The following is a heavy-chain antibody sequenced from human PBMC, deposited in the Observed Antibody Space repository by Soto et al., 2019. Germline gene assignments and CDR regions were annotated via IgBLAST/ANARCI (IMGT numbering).Heavy chain of an antibody. J-gene: IGHJ3*02. D-gene: IGHD2-15*01. V-gene: IGHV1-69*02. Sequence: SVKVSCKASAGTFSSYTISWVRQAPGQGLEWMGRIIPILGIANYAQKFQGRVTITADKSTSTAYMELSSLRSEDTAVYYCASPTPGYCSGGSCYYSSLAFDIWGQGTMVTVSS. CDR2: IIPILGIA. CDR3: ASPTPGYCSGGSCYYSSLAFDI. CDR1: AGTFSSYT.